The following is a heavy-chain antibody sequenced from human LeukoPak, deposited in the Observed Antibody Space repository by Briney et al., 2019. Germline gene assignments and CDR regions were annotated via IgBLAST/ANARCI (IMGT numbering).Heavy chain of an antibody. CDR1: GFTFSNAW. J-gene: IGHJ4*02. V-gene: IGHV3-15*01. D-gene: IGHD3-22*01. CDR3: TTVTSYYYDSSGTTNAVDY. Sequence: GGSLRLSCAASGFTFSNAWMSWVRQAPGKGLERVGRIKSKTDGGTTDYAAPVKGRFTISRDDSKNTLYLQMNSLKTEDTAVYYCTTVTSYYYDSSGTTNAVDYWGQGTLVTVSS. CDR2: IKSKTDGGTT.